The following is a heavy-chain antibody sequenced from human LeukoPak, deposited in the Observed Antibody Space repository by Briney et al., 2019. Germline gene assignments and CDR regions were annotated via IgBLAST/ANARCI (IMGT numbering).Heavy chain of an antibody. D-gene: IGHD3-10*01. V-gene: IGHV3-30*18. CDR2: ISYDGSNK. J-gene: IGHJ6*02. Sequence: GGSLRLSCAASGFTFSRYSMHWVRQAPGKGLEWVAVISYDGSNKYYADSVKGRFTISRDNSKNTLYLQMNSLRAEDTAVYYCAKDEVRYGNYYYYGMDVWGQGATVTVSS. CDR1: GFTFSRYS. CDR3: AKDEVRYGNYYYYGMDV.